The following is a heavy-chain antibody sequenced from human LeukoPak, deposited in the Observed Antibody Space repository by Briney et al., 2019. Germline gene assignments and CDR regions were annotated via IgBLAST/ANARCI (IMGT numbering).Heavy chain of an antibody. CDR1: GFIFSGSW. V-gene: IGHV3-33*08. CDR3: ARQTTVATDY. Sequence: GGSLRLSCTASGFIFSGSWMAWIRQAPGKGLEWVTLIWSDGSNKYYVDSVKGRFTISRDNSKNTLYLQMNSLRADDTAVYYCARQTTVATDYWGQGTLVTVSS. CDR2: IWSDGSNK. J-gene: IGHJ4*02. D-gene: IGHD4-23*01.